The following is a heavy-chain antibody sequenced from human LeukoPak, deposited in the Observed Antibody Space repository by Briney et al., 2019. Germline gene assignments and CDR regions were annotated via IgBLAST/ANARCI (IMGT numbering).Heavy chain of an antibody. CDR3: ASGFSSSPYFDY. J-gene: IGHJ4*02. V-gene: IGHV3-21*01. D-gene: IGHD6-6*01. Sequence: GGSLRLSCAASGFTFSTYYMNWVRQAPGKGLEWVSFITGSGSYIYYTDSVKGRFTISRDNAKNSLFLQMNSLRDEDTAVYYCASGFSSSPYFDYWGQGTLVTVSS. CDR2: ITGSGSYI. CDR1: GFTFSTYY.